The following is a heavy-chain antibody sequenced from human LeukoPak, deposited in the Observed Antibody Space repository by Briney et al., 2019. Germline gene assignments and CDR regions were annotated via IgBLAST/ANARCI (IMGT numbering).Heavy chain of an antibody. Sequence: SETLSLTCTVSGGSISSGGYYWSWVRQHPGKGLEWIGYIYYSGSTYYNPSLKSRVTISVDTSKNQFSLKLSSVTAADTAVYYCARDAWTTLRAFDIWGQGTMVTVSS. CDR3: ARDAWTTLRAFDI. CDR1: GGSISSGGYY. CDR2: IYYSGST. D-gene: IGHD4-17*01. J-gene: IGHJ3*02. V-gene: IGHV4-31*03.